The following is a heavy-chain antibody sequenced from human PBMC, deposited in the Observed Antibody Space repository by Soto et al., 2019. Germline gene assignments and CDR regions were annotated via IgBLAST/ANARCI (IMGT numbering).Heavy chain of an antibody. CDR2: MNPNSGNT. V-gene: IGHV1-8*01. Sequence: QVQLVQSGAEVKKPGASVKVSCKASGYTFTSYDINWVRQATGQGLEWMGWMNPNSGNTGYAQKFQGRVTMTRKTSISTAYMELSSMRSEDTAGYDCASSWYSGYDRGFDYWGQGTLVTVSS. CDR1: GYTFTSYD. CDR3: ASSWYSGYDRGFDY. D-gene: IGHD5-12*01. J-gene: IGHJ4*02.